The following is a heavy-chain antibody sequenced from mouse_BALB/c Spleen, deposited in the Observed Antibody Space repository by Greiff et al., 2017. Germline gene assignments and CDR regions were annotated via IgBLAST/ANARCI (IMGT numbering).Heavy chain of an antibody. J-gene: IGHJ2*01. V-gene: IGHV14-1*02. CDR3: ATDYYGSSYAFDY. CDR1: GFNIKDYY. Sequence: VQLQQSGAELVRPGALVKLSCKASGFNIKDYYMHWVKQRPEQGLEWIGWIDPENGNTIYDPKFQGKASITADTSSNTAYLQLSSLTSEDTAVYYCATDYYGSSYAFDYWGQGTTLTVSS. CDR2: IDPENGNT. D-gene: IGHD1-1*01.